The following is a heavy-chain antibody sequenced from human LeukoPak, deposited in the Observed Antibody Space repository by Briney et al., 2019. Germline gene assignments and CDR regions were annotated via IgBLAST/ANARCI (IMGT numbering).Heavy chain of an antibody. CDR3: AKSSIFYDSSGYYVGEKYYFDY. J-gene: IGHJ4*02. V-gene: IGHV3-23*01. CDR2: ISSSATSA. Sequence: PGGSLRLSCAASGFTFSSHGMSWVPQAPGKGLEWVSAISSSATSAYYADSVKGRFTISRDNSKNTLYLQVNSLRAEDTAIYYCAKSSIFYDSSGYYVGEKYYFDYWGQGTLVTVSS. CDR1: GFTFSSHG. D-gene: IGHD3-22*01.